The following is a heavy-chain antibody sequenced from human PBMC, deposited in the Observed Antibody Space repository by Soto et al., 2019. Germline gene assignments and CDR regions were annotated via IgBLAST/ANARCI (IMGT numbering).Heavy chain of an antibody. J-gene: IGHJ4*02. CDR3: VKGGASYTICWYAN. CDR1: GFTFSNYA. Sequence: EVQLLESGGGLVQPGGAFTLSCAASGFTFSNYAMHWVRQAPGKGLEWVSTIKDSGESIYCVDSVKGRFTISRDNSKNTLYLQMNTLRAEDTALYYFVKGGASYTICWYANWGQGALVTVSS. CDR2: IKDSGESI. V-gene: IGHV3-23*01. D-gene: IGHD6-13*01.